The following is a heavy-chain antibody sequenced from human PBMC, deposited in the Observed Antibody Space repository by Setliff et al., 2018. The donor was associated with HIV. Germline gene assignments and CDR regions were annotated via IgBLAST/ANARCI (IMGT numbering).Heavy chain of an antibody. CDR1: GFIFSSYA. CDR2: INSDGRT. J-gene: IGHJ4*02. CDR3: AREGYASWTLVDFDY. Sequence: GGSLRLSCAGSGFIFSSYAMSWVRQAPGKGLEWVSIINSDGRTYYADSVKGRFTNTRDNSKNMLYLQMNSLRAEDTALYYCAREGYASWTLVDFDYWGQGTLVTVSS. D-gene: IGHD2-8*01. V-gene: IGHV3-66*01.